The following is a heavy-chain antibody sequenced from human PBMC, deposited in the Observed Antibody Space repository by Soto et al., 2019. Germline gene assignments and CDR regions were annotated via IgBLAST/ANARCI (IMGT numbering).Heavy chain of an antibody. Sequence: PGGSLRLSCAASGFHFGPFWMHWLRQAPGKGLVWVSHINSDGSTIVYADSVKGRFTISRDNAKNSLYLQMNSLRAEDTAVYYCARDPPHLRYFDWLPFDYWGQGTLVTVSS. CDR3: ARDPPHLRYFDWLPFDY. D-gene: IGHD3-9*01. V-gene: IGHV3-74*01. CDR1: GFHFGPFW. CDR2: INSDGSTI. J-gene: IGHJ4*02.